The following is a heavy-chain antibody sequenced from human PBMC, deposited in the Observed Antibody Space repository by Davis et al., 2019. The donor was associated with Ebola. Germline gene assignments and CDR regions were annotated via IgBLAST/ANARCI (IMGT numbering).Heavy chain of an antibody. D-gene: IGHD5-18*01. V-gene: IGHV3-13*01. CDR2: IATAGDT. CDR3: ARVRFGDTAVDY. J-gene: IGHJ4*02. Sequence: PGGSLRLSCAASGFTFRTYDMHWVRQTTGKGLEWVSAIATAGDTYYPGSVKGRFTISRENAKNSLYLQMNSLRAEDTAVYYCARVRFGDTAVDYWGQGTLVTVSS. CDR1: GFTFRTYD.